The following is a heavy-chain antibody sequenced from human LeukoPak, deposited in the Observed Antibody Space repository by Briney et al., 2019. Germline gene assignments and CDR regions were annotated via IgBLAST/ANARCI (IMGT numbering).Heavy chain of an antibody. J-gene: IGHJ4*02. V-gene: IGHV4-4*02. CDR3: SRENGAFSPFGY. D-gene: IGHD2-8*01. Sequence: PSGTLSLTCGVSGGSISNTNWWSCVRQPPGQGLEWIGEISLTGLTHYNPSLESRVTVSLDKSKNQLSLNQTSVTATDTAVYYCSRENGAFSPFGYWGQGTLVTVLS. CDR2: ISLTGLT. CDR1: GGSISNTNW.